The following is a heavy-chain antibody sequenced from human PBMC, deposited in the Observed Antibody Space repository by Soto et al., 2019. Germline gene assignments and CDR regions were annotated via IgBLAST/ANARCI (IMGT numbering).Heavy chain of an antibody. CDR3: ARDRDSSWYFDY. Sequence: PGGSLRLSCAASGFTFSSYLMSWVRQAPGKGLEWVANIKQDGSEKYYVDSVKGRFTISRDNAKNSLYLQMNSLRAEDTAVYYCARDRDSSWYFDYWGQGTLVTVSS. CDR1: GFTFSSYL. D-gene: IGHD6-13*01. V-gene: IGHV3-7*01. J-gene: IGHJ4*02. CDR2: IKQDGSEK.